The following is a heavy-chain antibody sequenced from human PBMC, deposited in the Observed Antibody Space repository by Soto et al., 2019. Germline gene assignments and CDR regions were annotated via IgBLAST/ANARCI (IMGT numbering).Heavy chain of an antibody. V-gene: IGHV4-30-4*01. J-gene: IGHJ4*02. CDR3: ARANSYGPTASDY. Sequence: PSETLSLTCTVSGGSISSGDYYWSWIRQPPGKGLEWIGYIYYSGSTYYNPSLKSRVTISVDTSKNHFSLKLSSLTAADTAVYYCARANSYGPTASDYWGQGTRVTVS. D-gene: IGHD5-18*01. CDR2: IYYSGST. CDR1: GGSISSGDYY.